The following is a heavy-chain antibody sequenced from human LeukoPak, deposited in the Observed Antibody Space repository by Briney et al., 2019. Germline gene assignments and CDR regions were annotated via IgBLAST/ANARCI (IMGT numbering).Heavy chain of an antibody. V-gene: IGHV3-30-3*01. CDR3: AKDLGDSGPTPDSDY. CDR1: GFTFSSYA. Sequence: GGSLRLSCAASGFTFSSYAMHWVRQAPGKGLEWVAVISYDGSNKYYADSVKGRFTISRGNSKNTLYLQMNSLRAEDTSVYYCAKDLGDSGPTPDSDYWGQGTLVTVSS. D-gene: IGHD1-26*01. J-gene: IGHJ4*02. CDR2: ISYDGSNK.